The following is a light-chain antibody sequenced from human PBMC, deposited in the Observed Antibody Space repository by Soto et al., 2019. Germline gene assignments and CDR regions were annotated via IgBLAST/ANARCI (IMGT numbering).Light chain of an antibody. CDR3: QQYNNWPPLT. V-gene: IGKV1-5*03. J-gene: IGKJ4*01. CDR1: QSINSW. Sequence: DIQMTQSPSTLSAFVGDRVTITCRASQSINSWLAWYQQKPGKAPNLLIYKASNLESGAPSRFSGSGSGTEFTLTISSLQPDDFAVYYCQQYNNWPPLTFGGGTKVEIK. CDR2: KAS.